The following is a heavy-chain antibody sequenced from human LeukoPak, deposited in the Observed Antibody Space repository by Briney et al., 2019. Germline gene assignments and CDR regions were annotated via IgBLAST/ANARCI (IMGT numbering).Heavy chain of an antibody. CDR1: GGSISSYY. J-gene: IGHJ3*02. V-gene: IGHV4-4*07. CDR3: ARESLIAAVWKAFDI. D-gene: IGHD6-25*01. Sequence: PSETLSLTCTVSGGSISSYYWSWIRQPAGKGLEWIGRIYTSGSTNYNPSLKSRVTMSVDTSKNQFSLKLSSVTAADTAVYYCARESLIAAVWKAFDIWGQGTMVTVSS. CDR2: IYTSGST.